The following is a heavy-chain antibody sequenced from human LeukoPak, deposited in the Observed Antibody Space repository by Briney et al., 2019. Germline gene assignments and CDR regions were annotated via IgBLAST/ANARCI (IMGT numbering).Heavy chain of an antibody. CDR1: GGSISSSTYY. CDR3: ARAMSIAARLQTIFDY. J-gene: IGHJ4*02. D-gene: IGHD6-6*01. V-gene: IGHV4-39*07. CDR2: IYYSGST. Sequence: SETLSLTCTVSGGSISSSTYYWGWIRQPPGKGLEWIGSIYYSGSTYYNPSLKSRVTISVDTSKNQFSLNLTSVTAADTAVYYCARAMSIAARLQTIFDYWGQGTLVTVSS.